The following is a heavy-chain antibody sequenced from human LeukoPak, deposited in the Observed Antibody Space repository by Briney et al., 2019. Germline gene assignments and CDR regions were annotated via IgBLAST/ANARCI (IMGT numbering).Heavy chain of an antibody. J-gene: IGHJ6*03. CDR2: IWYDGNNK. D-gene: IGHD4-11*01. Sequence: GGSLRLSCAASGFTFSSYGIHWVRQAPGKGLEWVAVIWYDGNNKYYADSVKGRFTISRDNSKNTLYLQMNSLRAEDTAYYYCAKGAVTTPYYYYMDVWGKGTTVTVSS. CDR3: AKGAVTTPYYYYMDV. CDR1: GFTFSSYG. V-gene: IGHV3-33*06.